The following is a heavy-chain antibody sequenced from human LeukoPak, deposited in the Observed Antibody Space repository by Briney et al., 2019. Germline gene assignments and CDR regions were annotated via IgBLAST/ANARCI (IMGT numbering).Heavy chain of an antibody. J-gene: IGHJ5*02. V-gene: IGHV4-34*01. CDR3: ARGRSSSWYWGNWFDP. D-gene: IGHD6-13*01. CDR1: GGSFSGYY. CDR2: INHSGST. Sequence: PSETLSLACAVYGGSFSGYYWSWIRQPPGEGLVWSGEINHSGSTNYNPSLKSRVTISVDTSKNQFSLKLSSVTAADTAVYYGARGRSSSWYWGNWFDPWGQGTLVTVSS.